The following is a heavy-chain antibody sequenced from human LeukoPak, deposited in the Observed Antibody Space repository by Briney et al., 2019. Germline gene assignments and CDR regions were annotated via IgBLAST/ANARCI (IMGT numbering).Heavy chain of an antibody. J-gene: IGHJ6*02. CDR2: ISYDGSNK. Sequence: GGSLXXXXAASGFTFSSYAMHWVRQAPGKGLXWVAVISYDGSNKYYADSVKGRFTISRDNSKNTLYLQMNSLRAEDTAVYYCARVRLWFGELFPYYYGMDVWGQGTTVTVSS. CDR1: GFTFSSYA. CDR3: ARVRLWFGELFPYYYGMDV. D-gene: IGHD3-10*01. V-gene: IGHV3-30-3*01.